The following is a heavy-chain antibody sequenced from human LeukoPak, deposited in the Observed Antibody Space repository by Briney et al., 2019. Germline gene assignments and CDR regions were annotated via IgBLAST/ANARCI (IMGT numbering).Heavy chain of an antibody. J-gene: IGHJ4*02. CDR3: ASGVEGNFDY. Sequence: SETLSLTCAVYGGSFSGYYWSWIRQPPGKGLEWIGEINHSGSTNYNPSLKSRVTISVDTSKNQFSLKLSSVTAADTAVYYCASGVEGNFDYWGQGTLVTVSS. V-gene: IGHV4-34*01. D-gene: IGHD2-15*01. CDR2: INHSGST. CDR1: GGSFSGYY.